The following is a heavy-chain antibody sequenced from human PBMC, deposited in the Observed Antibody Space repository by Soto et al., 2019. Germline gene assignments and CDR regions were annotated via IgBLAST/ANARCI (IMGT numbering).Heavy chain of an antibody. J-gene: IGHJ5*02. CDR1: GGSFSGYY. CDR3: SRDPYGSGFFDP. D-gene: IGHD3-10*01. CDR2: SNHSGST. Sequence: PSETLSLTCAVYGGSFSGYYWSWIRQPPGKGLEWIGESNHSGSTNYNPPPKSRVTISVDTSKNQFSLKLSSVTAADTAVYYCSRDPYGSGFFDPWGQGTLVTVSS. V-gene: IGHV4-34*01.